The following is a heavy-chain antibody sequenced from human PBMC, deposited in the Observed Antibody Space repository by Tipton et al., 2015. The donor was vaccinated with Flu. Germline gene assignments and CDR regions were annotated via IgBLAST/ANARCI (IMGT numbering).Heavy chain of an antibody. J-gene: IGHJ3*01. Sequence: LRLSCSVHGGSFSGYAWTWIRQSPGKGLEWIGEITQSGSSHYKSSLKSRLTMSVDPSRNLFSLLLTSVTAADTAIYYCARQGAGDNSGYYIRRSFDFWGQGALVIVSS. CDR2: ITQSGSS. CDR3: ARQGAGDNSGYYIRRSFDF. D-gene: IGHD3-22*01. V-gene: IGHV4-34*10. CDR1: GGSFSGYA.